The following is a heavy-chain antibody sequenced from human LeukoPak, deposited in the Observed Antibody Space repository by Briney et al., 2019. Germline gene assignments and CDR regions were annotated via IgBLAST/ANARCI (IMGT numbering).Heavy chain of an antibody. CDR1: GGSISSYY. Sequence: PSETLSLTCTASGGSISSYYLSWIRQPRGKGLEWIGSIYHSGSTYYNPSLKSRVTISVDTSKNQFSLKLSSVTAADTAVYYCARRVDYCGGDCYSSYYMDVWGEGTTVTVSS. CDR3: ARRVDYCGGDCYSSYYMDV. CDR2: IYHSGST. V-gene: IGHV4-59*08. J-gene: IGHJ6*03. D-gene: IGHD2-21*01.